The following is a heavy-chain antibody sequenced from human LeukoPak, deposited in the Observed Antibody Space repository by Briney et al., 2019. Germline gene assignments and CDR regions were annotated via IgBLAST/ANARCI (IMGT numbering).Heavy chain of an antibody. CDR2: ISSSSSYI. J-gene: IGHJ4*02. CDR1: GFTFSSYS. D-gene: IGHD3-3*01. Sequence: GGSLRLSCAASGFTFSSYSMNWVRQAPGKGLEWVSSISSSSSYIYYADSVKGRFTISRDNAKNSLYLQMNSLRAEDTAVYYCARGPVLRFLGWLFPVDYWGQGTLVTVSS. CDR3: ARGPVLRFLGWLFPVDY. V-gene: IGHV3-21*01.